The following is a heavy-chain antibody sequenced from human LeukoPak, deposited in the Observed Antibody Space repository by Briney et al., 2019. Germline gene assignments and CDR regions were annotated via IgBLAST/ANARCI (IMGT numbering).Heavy chain of an antibody. Sequence: HAGGSLRLSCAASRVTVSSNHMNWVRQAPGKGLEWVSVIYSDGSTQYADSVKGRFTITRDNYKNTLYLQMNSLRDEDTAMYYCARRYQVSWYFDLWGRGTLVTVSS. D-gene: IGHD2-15*01. V-gene: IGHV3-66*01. J-gene: IGHJ2*01. CDR1: RVTVSSNH. CDR3: ARRYQVSWYFDL. CDR2: IYSDGST.